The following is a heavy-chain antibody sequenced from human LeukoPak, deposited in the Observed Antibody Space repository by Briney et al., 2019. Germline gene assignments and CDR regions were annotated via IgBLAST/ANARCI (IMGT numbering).Heavy chain of an antibody. V-gene: IGHV4-38-2*02. CDR3: ARGSDYSVDY. CDR1: GYSISSGYY. CDR2: IYHSGSI. Sequence: SETLSLTCTVSGYSISSGYYWGWIRQPPGKGLEWIGSIYHSGSIYYNLSLKSRLTISAETSKNQFSLKLKSVTAADTAVYYCARGSDYSVDYWGRGTQVTVSS. D-gene: IGHD4-11*01. J-gene: IGHJ4*02.